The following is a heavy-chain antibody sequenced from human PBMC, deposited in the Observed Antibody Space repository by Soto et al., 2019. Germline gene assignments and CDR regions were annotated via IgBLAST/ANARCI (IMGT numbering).Heavy chain of an antibody. J-gene: IGHJ5*02. D-gene: IGHD3-3*01. CDR2: IIPIFGTA. Sequence: SVKVSCKASGGTFSSYAISWVRQAPGQGLEWMGGIIPIFGTANYAQKFQGRVTMTRNTSISTAYMELSSLRSEDTAVYYCARFPHYDFWSGFGPQDWFDPWGQGTLVTVSS. CDR1: GGTFSSYA. V-gene: IGHV1-69*05. CDR3: ARFPHYDFWSGFGPQDWFDP.